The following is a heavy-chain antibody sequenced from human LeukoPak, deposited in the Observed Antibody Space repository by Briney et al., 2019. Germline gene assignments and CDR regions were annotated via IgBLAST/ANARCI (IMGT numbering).Heavy chain of an antibody. D-gene: IGHD3-10*01. CDR2: INQDGSEK. CDR3: ARGKSGDY. V-gene: IGHV3-7*04. Sequence: GGSLRLSCAASGFTVSNNYMSWVRQAPGKGLEWVANINQDGSEKYYVDSVKGRFTISRDNAKNSLYLQMNSLRAEDTAVYYCARGKSGDYWGQGTLVTVSS. J-gene: IGHJ4*02. CDR1: GFTVSNNY.